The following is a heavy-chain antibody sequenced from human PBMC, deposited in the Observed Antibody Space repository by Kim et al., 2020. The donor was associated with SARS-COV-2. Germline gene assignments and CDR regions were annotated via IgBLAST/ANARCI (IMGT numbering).Heavy chain of an antibody. D-gene: IGHD3-16*01. CDR2: LSYDGNT. V-gene: IGHV4-59*01. CDR3: SRTAPRRISTAYYVYGLDV. CDR1: GGSISSFY. Sequence: SETLSLTCTASGGSISSFYWSWVRQPPGKGLEWVAFLSYDGNTNYNPSLKSRVTISRDTSKNQFSLRVTAVSAADTAVYFCSRTAPRRISTAYYVYGLDV. J-gene: IGHJ6*01.